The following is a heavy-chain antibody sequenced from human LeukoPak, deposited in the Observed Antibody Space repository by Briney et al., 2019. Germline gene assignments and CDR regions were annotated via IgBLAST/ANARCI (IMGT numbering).Heavy chain of an antibody. CDR1: GVPFNDYY. CDR3: TRMTTGHDY. CDR2: INHSGYT. J-gene: IGHJ4*02. V-gene: IGHV4-34*01. Sequence: SETLSLTCAVSGVPFNDYYWSWVRRTPGKGLEWIGEINHSGYTNDSPSLKSRVTLSIDTSRKQFSLNLRSVTVADTGIYYCTRMTTGHDYWGQGTLVTVSS. D-gene: IGHD4-17*01.